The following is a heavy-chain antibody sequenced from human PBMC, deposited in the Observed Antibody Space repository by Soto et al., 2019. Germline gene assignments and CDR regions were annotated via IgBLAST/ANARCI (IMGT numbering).Heavy chain of an antibody. CDR1: GFTFSSYS. Sequence: GGSLRLSCAASGFTFSSYSMNWVRQAPGKGLEWVSSISSSSSYIYYADSVKGRFTISRDNAKNSLYLQMNSLRAEDTAVYYCARAHNTPQYYYDSSGYYNYFDYWGQGTLVTAPQ. D-gene: IGHD3-22*01. CDR2: ISSSSSYI. V-gene: IGHV3-21*01. CDR3: ARAHNTPQYYYDSSGYYNYFDY. J-gene: IGHJ4*02.